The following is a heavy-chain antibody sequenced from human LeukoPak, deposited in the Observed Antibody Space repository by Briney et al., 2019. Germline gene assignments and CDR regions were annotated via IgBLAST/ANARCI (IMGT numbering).Heavy chain of an antibody. Sequence: PSETLSLTCTVSGGSISSGGYYWSWIRQHPGKGLECIGYIYYSGSTYYNPSLKSRVTISVDTSKNQFSLKLSSVTAADTAVYYCARNNWNDLSYFDYWGQGTLVTVSS. CDR3: ARNNWNDLSYFDY. J-gene: IGHJ4*02. CDR1: GGSISSGGYY. D-gene: IGHD1-1*01. CDR2: IYYSGST. V-gene: IGHV4-31*03.